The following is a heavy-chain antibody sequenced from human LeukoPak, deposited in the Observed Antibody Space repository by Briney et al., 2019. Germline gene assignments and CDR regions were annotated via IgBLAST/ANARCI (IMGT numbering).Heavy chain of an antibody. CDR2: IYTSGST. CDR3: ARDLWDDSSGYLYWFDP. CDR1: GGSISSYY. D-gene: IGHD3-22*01. J-gene: IGHJ5*02. V-gene: IGHV4-4*07. Sequence: PSETLSLTCTVSGGSISSYYWSWIRQPAGKGQEWIGRIYTSGSTNYNPSLKSRVTMSVDTSKNQFSLKLSSVTAADTAVYYCARDLWDDSSGYLYWFDPWGQGTLVTVSS.